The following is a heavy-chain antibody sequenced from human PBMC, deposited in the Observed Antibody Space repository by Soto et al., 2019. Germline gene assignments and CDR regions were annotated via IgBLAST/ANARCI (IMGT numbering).Heavy chain of an antibody. V-gene: IGHV1-2*02. Sequence: XSVKVSCKASGYPFTGYYMHWVRQAPGQGLEWMGWINPNSGGTNYAQKFQGRVTMTRDTSISTAYMELSRLRSDDTAVYYCAREGQLWLLRAFDIWGQGTMVTVSS. CDR1: GYPFTGYY. D-gene: IGHD5-18*01. CDR2: INPNSGGT. CDR3: AREGQLWLLRAFDI. J-gene: IGHJ3*02.